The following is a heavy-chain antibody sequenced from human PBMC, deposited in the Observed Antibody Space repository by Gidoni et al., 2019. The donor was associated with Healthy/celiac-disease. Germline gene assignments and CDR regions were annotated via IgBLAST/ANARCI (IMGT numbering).Heavy chain of an antibody. J-gene: IGHJ6*02. D-gene: IGHD3-10*01. V-gene: IGHV4-34*01. CDR1: GGSFSGYS. Sequence: QVQLQQWGAGLLTPSETLSLTCAVYGGSFSGYSWSWIRQPPGKGLEWIGEINHSGSTNYNPSLKSRVTISVDTSKNQFSLKLSSVTAADTAVYYCARGRGGSGRYYYYGMDVWGQGTTVTVSS. CDR3: ARGRGGSGRYYYYGMDV. CDR2: INHSGST.